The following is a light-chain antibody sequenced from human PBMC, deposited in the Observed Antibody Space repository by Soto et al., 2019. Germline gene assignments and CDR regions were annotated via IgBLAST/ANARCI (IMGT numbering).Light chain of an antibody. CDR1: QSVSSSY. CDR3: QQYSSSGWT. J-gene: IGKJ1*01. Sequence: EIVLTQSPGTLSLSPGERATLSCRASQSVSSSYLAWYQQKPGQAPRLLMYGASSRDTGIPDRFSGSGSGTDFTLTISRLEHDDFAVYYCQQYSSSGWTFGQGTKGQFK. CDR2: GAS. V-gene: IGKV3-20*01.